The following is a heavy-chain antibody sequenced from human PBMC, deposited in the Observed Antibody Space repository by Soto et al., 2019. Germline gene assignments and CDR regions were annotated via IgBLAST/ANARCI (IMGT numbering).Heavy chain of an antibody. D-gene: IGHD3-10*01. CDR2: TYYRSKWYN. V-gene: IGHV6-1*01. Sequence: SQTLSLPCAIPGDSVSINSAAWNWTRQSPSRGLEWLRWTYYRSKWYNDYAVAVESRIIINPGTSKNQFSLQLNSRTPEDKAVYYYATGEECYGSEASYYYYMDVWGKGTTVTVSS. CDR3: ATGEECYGSEASYYYYMDV. J-gene: IGHJ6*03. CDR1: GDSVSINSAA.